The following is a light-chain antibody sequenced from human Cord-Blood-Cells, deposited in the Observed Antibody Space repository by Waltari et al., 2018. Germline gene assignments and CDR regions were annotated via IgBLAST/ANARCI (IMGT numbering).Light chain of an antibody. CDR3: QQYGSSPQT. V-gene: IGKV3-20*01. CDR1: QSVSSSY. J-gene: IGKJ4*01. CDR2: GAS. Sequence: IVLTQSPGTLSFPPGERATPSCRASQSVSSSYLAGYQQKPGQAPRLLIYGASSRATGLPDRFSVSGSGTDFTLTIIRLKPEDFAVYYCQQYGSSPQTFGGGTKVEIK.